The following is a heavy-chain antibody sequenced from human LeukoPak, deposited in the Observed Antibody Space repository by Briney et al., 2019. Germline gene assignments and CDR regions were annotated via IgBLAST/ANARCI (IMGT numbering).Heavy chain of an antibody. D-gene: IGHD3-22*01. J-gene: IGHJ4*02. Sequence: PGGSLRLSCVSSGFSFSNYAMSWVRQAPGKGLEWVSGISGSGGSTHYADSVKGRFTISRDKTKNTLYLQMNSLRAEDTAVYYCAKSAYYDASGYYREYYFDYWSQGTLVTVSS. CDR2: ISGSGGST. CDR3: AKSAYYDASGYYREYYFDY. V-gene: IGHV3-23*01. CDR1: GFSFSNYA.